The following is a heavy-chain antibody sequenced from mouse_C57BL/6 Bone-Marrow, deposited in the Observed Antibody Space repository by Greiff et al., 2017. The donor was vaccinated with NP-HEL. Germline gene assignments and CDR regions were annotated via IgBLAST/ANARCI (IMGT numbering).Heavy chain of an antibody. J-gene: IGHJ4*01. CDR1: GFTFSDFY. CDR2: SRNKANDYTT. Sequence: EVQVVESGGGLVQSGRSLRLSCATSGFTFSDFYMEWVRQAPGKGLEWIAASRNKANDYTTEYSASVKGRFIVSRDTSQSILYLQMNALRAEDTAIYYCARDAYGYSFMDYWGQGTSVTVSS. V-gene: IGHV7-1*01. D-gene: IGHD2-2*01. CDR3: ARDAYGYSFMDY.